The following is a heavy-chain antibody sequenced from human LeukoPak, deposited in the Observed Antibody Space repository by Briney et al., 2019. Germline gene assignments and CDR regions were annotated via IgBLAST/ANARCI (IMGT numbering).Heavy chain of an antibody. J-gene: IGHJ3*02. CDR1: GGSISSYY. CDR3: ARVVGSWYSGGWGAFDI. V-gene: IGHV4-59*01. CDR2: IYYSGST. D-gene: IGHD6-19*01. Sequence: SETLSLTCTVSGGSISSYYWSWIRQPPGKGLEWIGYIYYSGSTNYNPSLKSRVTISVDTSKNQFSLNLTSVTAADTAVYYCARVVGSWYSGGWGAFDIWGQGTMVTVSS.